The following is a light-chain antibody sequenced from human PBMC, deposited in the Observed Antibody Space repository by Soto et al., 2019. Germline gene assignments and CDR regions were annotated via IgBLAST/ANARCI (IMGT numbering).Light chain of an antibody. Sequence: DIVMTQSPATLSVSPGEISTGSCRASQSVSRNLAWYQQKPGQAPRLFIYDASNRATGVPARFSGSGSGTDFTLTISSLESEDFAVYYCQQRSKWPITFGQGTRLEIK. CDR2: DAS. CDR1: QSVSRN. J-gene: IGKJ5*01. V-gene: IGKV3-11*01. CDR3: QQRSKWPIT.